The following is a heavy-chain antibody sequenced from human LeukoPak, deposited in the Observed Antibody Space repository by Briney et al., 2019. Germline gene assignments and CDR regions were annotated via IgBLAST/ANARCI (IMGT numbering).Heavy chain of an antibody. V-gene: IGHV6-1*01. Sequence: SQTLSLTCAISGDSVSSNSAAWNWIRQSPSRGLEWLGRTYYRSKWYNDYAVSVKGRITINPDTSKNQFSLQLNSVTPEDTAVYYCARGSGWNEARAFDIWGQGTMVTVSS. CDR2: TYYRSKWYN. CDR1: GDSVSSNSAA. J-gene: IGHJ3*02. CDR3: ARGSGWNEARAFDI. D-gene: IGHD1-1*01.